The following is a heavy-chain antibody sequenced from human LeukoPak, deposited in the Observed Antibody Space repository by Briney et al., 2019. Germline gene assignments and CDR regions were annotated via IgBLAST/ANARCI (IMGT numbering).Heavy chain of an antibody. CDR3: ARISSWYEAIFDY. D-gene: IGHD6-13*01. CDR1: GFTVSSNY. CDR2: IYSGGST. V-gene: IGHV3-53*01. Sequence: GGSLRLSCAASGFTVSSNYMSWVRQAPGKGLELVSVIYSGGSTYYADSVKGRFTISRDNSKNTLYLQMNSLRAEDTAVYYCARISSWYEAIFDYWGQGTLVTVSS. J-gene: IGHJ4*02.